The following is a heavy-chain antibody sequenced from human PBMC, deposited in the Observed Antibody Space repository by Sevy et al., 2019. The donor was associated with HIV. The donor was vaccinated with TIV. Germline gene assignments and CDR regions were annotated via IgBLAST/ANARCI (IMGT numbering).Heavy chain of an antibody. CDR1: GGTFVGHY. Sequence: SETLSLTCGVFGGTFVGHYWTWIRQTPGKGLEWSGEMNHSGTVNYNPSLKSRVTMSVDTSNNQFSLRLNSVTAADTAVYYCARTATVTISALDSWGQGTLVTVSS. D-gene: IGHD4-17*01. V-gene: IGHV4-34*01. CDR2: MNHSGTV. CDR3: ARTATVTISALDS. J-gene: IGHJ4*02.